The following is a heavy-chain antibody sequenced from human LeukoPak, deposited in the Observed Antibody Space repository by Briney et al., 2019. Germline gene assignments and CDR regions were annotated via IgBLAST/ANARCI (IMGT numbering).Heavy chain of an antibody. CDR3: ARAWGSYSGYDQNWFDP. D-gene: IGHD5-12*01. J-gene: IGHJ5*02. CDR1: GGSISIYY. V-gene: IGHV4-4*07. CDR2: IYTNGST. Sequence: KPSETLSLTCTVSGGSISIYYWSWIRQPAGKGLEWIGHIYTNGSTKYKSSLKSRVTMSVDTTKNQLSLKLSSVTAADTAVYYCARAWGSYSGYDQNWFDPWGQGTLVTVSS.